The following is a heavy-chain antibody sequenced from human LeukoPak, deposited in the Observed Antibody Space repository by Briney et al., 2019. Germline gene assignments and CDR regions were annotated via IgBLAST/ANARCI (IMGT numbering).Heavy chain of an antibody. Sequence: GGSLRPSCAASGFTFSSYAMSWVRQAPGKGLEWVGRIKSKTDGGTTDYAAPVKGRFTISRDDSKNTLYLQMNSLKTEDTAVYYCTTTAVAGDYWGQGTLVTVSS. D-gene: IGHD6-19*01. CDR3: TTTAVAGDY. V-gene: IGHV3-15*01. CDR2: IKSKTDGGTT. CDR1: GFTFSSYA. J-gene: IGHJ4*02.